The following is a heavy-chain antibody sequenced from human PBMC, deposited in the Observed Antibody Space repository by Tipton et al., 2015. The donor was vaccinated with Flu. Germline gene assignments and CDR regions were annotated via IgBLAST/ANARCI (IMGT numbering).Heavy chain of an antibody. V-gene: IGHV3-48*04. Sequence: SLRLSCAASGFTFSTYSINWVRQAPGKGLEWISYISPSGTTVNYADSVKGRFTISRDNAKSSVYLQMNSLRVEDTAVYYCAREMGLEMATNFADWGQGTLVTVSS. CDR1: GFTFSTYS. D-gene: IGHD5-24*01. J-gene: IGHJ4*02. CDR2: ISPSGTTV. CDR3: AREMGLEMATNFAD.